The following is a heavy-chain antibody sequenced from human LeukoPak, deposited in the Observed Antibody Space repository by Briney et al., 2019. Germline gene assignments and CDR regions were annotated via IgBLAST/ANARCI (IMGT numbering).Heavy chain of an antibody. CDR1: GFTFGTYW. J-gene: IGHJ4*02. CDR3: ARRAGAYTHPYDY. D-gene: IGHD3-16*01. V-gene: IGHV3-53*01. CDR2: IYSAGST. Sequence: GGSLRLSCGASGFTFGTYWMHWVRQAPGKGLEWVSFIYSAGSTHYSDSVKGRFTISIDNSKNTLYLQMNSLRAEDTAVYYCARRAGAYTHPYDYWGQGTLVTVS.